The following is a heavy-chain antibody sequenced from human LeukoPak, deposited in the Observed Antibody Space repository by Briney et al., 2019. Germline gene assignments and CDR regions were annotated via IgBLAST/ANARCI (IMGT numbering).Heavy chain of an antibody. Sequence: PGGSLTLSCSASGLTFERYSMNWVRHAPGKGLEWVSSISSSSRYISYADAVKGRLTISRDNAKNSQYLQMNSLRAEDTAIYYCARQDRVLIAFDYWGQGTLVTVSS. V-gene: IGHV3-21*01. CDR2: ISSSSRYI. D-gene: IGHD3-3*01. J-gene: IGHJ4*02. CDR3: ARQDRVLIAFDY. CDR1: GLTFERYS.